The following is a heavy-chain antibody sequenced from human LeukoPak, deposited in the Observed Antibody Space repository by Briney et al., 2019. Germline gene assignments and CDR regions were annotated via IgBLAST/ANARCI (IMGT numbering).Heavy chain of an antibody. CDR3: AKKNSGPNPFDF. CDR1: GFTFGNSP. J-gene: IGHJ4*02. Sequence: QPGGSLGLSCVGSGFTFGNSPMSWVRQAPGKGLEWVSGINADGSDTAYADSVKGRFSISRDNSKNTVYLQMNSLRVEDTATYFCAKKNSGPNPFDFWGQGTLVTVSS. CDR2: INADGSDT. V-gene: IGHV3-23*01. D-gene: IGHD1-14*01.